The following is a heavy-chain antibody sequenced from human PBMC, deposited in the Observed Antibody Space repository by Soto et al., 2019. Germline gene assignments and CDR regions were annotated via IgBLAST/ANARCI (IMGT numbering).Heavy chain of an antibody. V-gene: IGHV3-30*18. D-gene: IGHD3-10*01. CDR3: AKDIGSGSHFNPRNPDFYTGMEV. CDR2: TSDDGTNE. J-gene: IGHJ6*02. CDR1: GFTLSDHA. Sequence: QVQLVESGGGVVQPGRSLRLSCVTSGFTLSDHAMHWVRQPPGKAPEWVALTSDDGTNEFYADYVKGQFTISRDNSQSTVYLQISSLRSEDTALYYCAKDIGSGSHFNPRNPDFYTGMEVWCQWTRVTVSS.